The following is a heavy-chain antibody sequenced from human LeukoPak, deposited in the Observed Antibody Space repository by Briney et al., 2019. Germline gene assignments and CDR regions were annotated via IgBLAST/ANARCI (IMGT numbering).Heavy chain of an antibody. CDR1: GFTFSSYE. Sequence: GGSLRLSCAASGFTFSSYEMNWVRQAPGKGLEWVSYISSSGSTIYYADSVKGRFTISRDNSKNTLYLQMNSLRAEDTAVYYCAKVAVAGIYDSSGFDYWGQGTLVTVSS. CDR3: AKVAVAGIYDSSGFDY. J-gene: IGHJ4*02. D-gene: IGHD3-22*01. V-gene: IGHV3-48*03. CDR2: ISSSGSTI.